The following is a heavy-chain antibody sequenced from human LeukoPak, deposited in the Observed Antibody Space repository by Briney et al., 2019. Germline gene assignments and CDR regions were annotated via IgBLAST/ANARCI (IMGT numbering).Heavy chain of an antibody. CDR1: GYSISSGYY. Sequence: SETLSLTCTVSGYSISSGYYWGWIRQPPGKGLEWIGSIYHSGSTYYNPSLKSRVTISVDTSKNQFSLKLSSVTAADTAVYYCARVRGYQLLNPDRDNAFDIWAKGQWSPSLQ. CDR2: IYHSGST. V-gene: IGHV4-38-2*02. D-gene: IGHD2-2*01. CDR3: ARVRGYQLLNPDRDNAFDI. J-gene: IGHJ3*02.